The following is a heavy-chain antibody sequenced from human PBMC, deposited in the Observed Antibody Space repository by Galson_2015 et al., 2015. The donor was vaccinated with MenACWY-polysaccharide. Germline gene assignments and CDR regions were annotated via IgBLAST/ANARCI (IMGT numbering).Heavy chain of an antibody. J-gene: IGHJ3*02. CDR2: FYPDALVP. CDR1: GYNFPPYG. D-gene: IGHD3-22*01. Sequence: QSGAEVKKPGESLKISCKGSGYNFPPYGLAWGGQNPGKGLGGMGIFYPDALVPKKSPSFQGRVSMSGAKPITPAYLQWSSLEASDTAIYYCARLWLRRLDGDGFDIWGQGTMVIVSS. CDR3: ARLWLRRLDGDGFDI. V-gene: IGHV5-51*01.